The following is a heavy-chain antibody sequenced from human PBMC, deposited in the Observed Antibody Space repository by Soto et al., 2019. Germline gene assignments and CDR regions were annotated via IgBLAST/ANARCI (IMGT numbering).Heavy chain of an antibody. D-gene: IGHD2-8*01. Sequence: GGSLRLSCAASGFTFSSYWMHWVRQAPGKGLVWVSRINSDGSTTNYADSVKGRFTISRDNSKNTLYLQMNSLRAEDTAVYYCAGRYCTNGVCYTNYYYYIDVWGKGTTVTVSS. CDR1: GFTFSSYW. J-gene: IGHJ6*03. CDR2: INSDGSTT. V-gene: IGHV3-74*01. CDR3: AGRYCTNGVCYTNYYYYIDV.